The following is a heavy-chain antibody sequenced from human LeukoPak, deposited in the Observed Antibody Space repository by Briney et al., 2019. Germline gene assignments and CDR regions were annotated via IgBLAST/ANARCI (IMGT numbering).Heavy chain of an antibody. CDR3: ARGPGGTAH. D-gene: IGHD2-21*02. J-gene: IGHJ4*02. CDR1: GGSISSSSYY. V-gene: IGHV4-39*07. Sequence: SETLSLTCTVSGGSISSSSYYWGWIRQPPGKGLEWIGSIYYSGSTYYNPSLKSRVTISVDTSKNQFSLKLSSVTAADTAVYYCARGPGGTAHWGQGTLVTVSS. CDR2: IYYSGST.